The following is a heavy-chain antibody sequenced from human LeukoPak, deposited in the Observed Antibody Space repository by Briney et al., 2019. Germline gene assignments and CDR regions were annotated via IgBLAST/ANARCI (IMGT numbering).Heavy chain of an antibody. J-gene: IGHJ4*02. D-gene: IGHD3-22*01. CDR1: GFTFSDNY. V-gene: IGHV3-11*04. Sequence: PGGSLRLSCAASGFTFSDNYMTWIRQAPGKGLEWVSYISNSGTSMNYADPVKGRFTISRDNAKNSVYLQMNSLRAEDTAVYYCARGFDYYDSSGDDYWGQGTLVTVSS. CDR3: ARGFDYYDSSGDDY. CDR2: ISNSGTSM.